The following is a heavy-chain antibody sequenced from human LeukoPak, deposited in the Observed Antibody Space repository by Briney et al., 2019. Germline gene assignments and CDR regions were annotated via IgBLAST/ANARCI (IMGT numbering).Heavy chain of an antibody. CDR2: ISGSGGST. CDR3: AKNSGYSYGPFDY. Sequence: GRSLRLSCAASGFTFSSYGMHWVRPAPGKGLEWVSAISGSGGSTYYADSVKGRFTISRDNSKNTLYLQMNSLRAEDTAVYYCAKNSGYSYGPFDYWGQGTLVTVSS. CDR1: GFTFSSYG. J-gene: IGHJ4*02. D-gene: IGHD5-18*01. V-gene: IGHV3-23*01.